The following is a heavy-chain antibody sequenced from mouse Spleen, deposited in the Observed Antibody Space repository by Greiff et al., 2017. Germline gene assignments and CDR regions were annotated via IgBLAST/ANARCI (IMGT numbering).Heavy chain of an antibody. J-gene: IGHJ3*01. Sequence: EVQGVESGGGLVKPGGSLKLSCAASGFTFSDYYMYWVRQTPEKRLEWVATISDGGSYTYYPDSVKGRFTISRDNAKNNLYLQMSSLKSEDTAMYYCARAGTTGAWFAYWGQGTLVTVSA. V-gene: IGHV5-4*02. CDR2: ISDGGSYT. CDR1: GFTFSDYY. D-gene: IGHD2-12*01. CDR3: ARAGTTGAWFAY.